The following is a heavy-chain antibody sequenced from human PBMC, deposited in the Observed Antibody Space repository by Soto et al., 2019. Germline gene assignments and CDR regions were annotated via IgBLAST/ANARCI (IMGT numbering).Heavy chain of an antibody. CDR1: GGSISSGGYY. CDR2: IYYSGST. J-gene: IGHJ3*02. CDR3: ARDSRIDAFDI. V-gene: IGHV4-31*03. Sequence: SETLSLTCTVSGGSISSGGYYWSWIRQHPGKGLEWIGYIYYSGSTYYNPSLKSRVTISVETSKNKITLKLSSVTAADTAVYYCARDSRIDAFDIWGQGTMVTVSS.